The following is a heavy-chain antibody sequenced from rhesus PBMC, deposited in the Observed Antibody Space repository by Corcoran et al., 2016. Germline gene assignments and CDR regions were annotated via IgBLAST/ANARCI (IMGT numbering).Heavy chain of an antibody. D-gene: IGHD4-29*01. J-gene: IGHJ4*01. CDR3: ARGGTGTTVATTVAFDY. CDR2: IYWDDDK. CDR1: GFSLSPRGMG. V-gene: IGHV2S1*01. Sequence: QVTLKEFGPALVKPTQPLTLTCTFSGFSLSPRGMGVGWIRQPPGKALAWLANIYWDDDKTYSTSLKTRLNIAKETSKNQVIRTRTNMDPVDTATYYCARGGTGTTVATTVAFDYWGQGVLVTVSS.